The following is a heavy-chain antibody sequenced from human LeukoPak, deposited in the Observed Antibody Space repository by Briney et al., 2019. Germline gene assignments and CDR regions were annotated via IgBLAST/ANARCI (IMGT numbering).Heavy chain of an antibody. J-gene: IGHJ6*03. V-gene: IGHV3-23*01. Sequence: GGSLRLSCAASGFTFSSYAMSWVRQAPGKGLEWVSGISGSGGSTYYADSVKGRVTITRDNSKNTLYLQMNSLRAEDTAVYHCVKAAYCTNGVCYYYYCMDVWGKGTTVTVSS. CDR1: GFTFSSYA. CDR3: VKAAYCTNGVCYYYYCMDV. CDR2: ISGSGGST. D-gene: IGHD2-8*01.